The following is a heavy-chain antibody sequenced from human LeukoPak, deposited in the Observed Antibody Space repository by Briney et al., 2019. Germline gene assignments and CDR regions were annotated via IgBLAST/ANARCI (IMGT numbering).Heavy chain of an antibody. CDR3: AKEGGSPIITYDS. CDR2: IKQDGSEK. Sequence: GGSLRLSCAASGFTFSNYWMNWVRQAPGKGLEWVANIKQDGSEKYYVDSVKGQFTVSRDNAKNSLYLQMNSLRAEDTAVYYCAKEGGSPIITYDSWGQGTLVTVSS. CDR1: GFTFSNYW. V-gene: IGHV3-7*01. J-gene: IGHJ5*01. D-gene: IGHD3-10*01.